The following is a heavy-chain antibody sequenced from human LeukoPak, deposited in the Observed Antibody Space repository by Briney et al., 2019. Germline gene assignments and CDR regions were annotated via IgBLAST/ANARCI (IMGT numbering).Heavy chain of an antibody. Sequence: GESLKISCKGSGYSFTSYWIGWVRQMPGKGLEWMGIIYPGESDTRYSPSFQGQVTISAHKSISTAYLQWSSLKASDTAMYYCARHPSPTYYYDSSGLLFYYWGQGTLVTVSS. V-gene: IGHV5-51*01. CDR1: GYSFTSYW. CDR3: ARHPSPTYYYDSSGLLFYY. J-gene: IGHJ4*02. CDR2: IYPGESDT. D-gene: IGHD3-22*01.